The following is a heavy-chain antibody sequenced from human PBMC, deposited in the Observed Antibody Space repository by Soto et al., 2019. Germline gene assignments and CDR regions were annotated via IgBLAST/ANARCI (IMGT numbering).Heavy chain of an antibody. D-gene: IGHD2-15*01. V-gene: IGHV1-58*01. J-gene: IGHJ6*02. CDR1: GFTFTSSA. Sequence: ASVKSYCKASGFTFTSSAVQWVRQARGQRLEWIGWIVVGSGNTNYAQKFQERVTITRDMSTSTAYMELSSLRSEDTAVYYCAAGYCSGGSCCSTRIGYDYGMDVWGQGTTVTVSS. CDR2: IVVGSGNT. CDR3: AAGYCSGGSCCSTRIGYDYGMDV.